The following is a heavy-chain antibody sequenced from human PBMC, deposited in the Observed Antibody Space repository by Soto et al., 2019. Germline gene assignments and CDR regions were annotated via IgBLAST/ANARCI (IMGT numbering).Heavy chain of an antibody. CDR3: ARTEQWLVPPFDY. Sequence: ASVKVSCKASGYTLTRYYMHWVRQAPGQGLEWMGIIDPSGGSTSYAQKFQGRVTMTRDTSTSTVYMELSSLRSEDTAVYYCARTEQWLVPPFDYRGQGTLVTVSS. V-gene: IGHV1-46*01. D-gene: IGHD6-19*01. J-gene: IGHJ4*02. CDR2: IDPSGGST. CDR1: GYTLTRYY.